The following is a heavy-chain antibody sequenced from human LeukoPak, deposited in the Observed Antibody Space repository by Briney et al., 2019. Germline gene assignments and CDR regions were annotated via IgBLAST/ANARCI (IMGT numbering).Heavy chain of an antibody. CDR1: GGSFSGDY. CDR2: INHSGST. Sequence: SETLSLTCAVYGGSFSGDYWSWIRQPPGKGLEWIGEINHSGSTNYNPSLKSRVTISVDTSKNQFSLKLSSVTAADTAVYYCARSDVEQQLVFDYWGQGTLVTVSS. D-gene: IGHD6-13*01. CDR3: ARSDVEQQLVFDY. V-gene: IGHV4-34*01. J-gene: IGHJ4*02.